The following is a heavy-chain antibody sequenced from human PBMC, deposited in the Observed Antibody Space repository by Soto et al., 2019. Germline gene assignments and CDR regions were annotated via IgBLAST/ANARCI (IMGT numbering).Heavy chain of an antibody. Sequence: SVKVSCKASGGTFSSHAISWVRQAPGQGLEWMGGIIPTLGIVKYAQKFQGRVTITADKSTTTAYMELSSLRSEDTAVYYCARDYAPNYYGAGSYLPGYYYGLDVWAQGTTVTVSS. D-gene: IGHD3-10*01. CDR2: IIPTLGIV. J-gene: IGHJ6*02. CDR3: ARDYAPNYYGAGSYLPGYYYGLDV. V-gene: IGHV1-69*10. CDR1: GGTFSSHA.